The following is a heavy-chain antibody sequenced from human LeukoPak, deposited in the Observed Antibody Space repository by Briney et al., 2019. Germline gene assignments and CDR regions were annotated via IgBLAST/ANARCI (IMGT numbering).Heavy chain of an antibody. J-gene: IGHJ6*02. Sequence: PSETLSLTCTVSGGSISSGGYYWSWIRQPAGKGLEYLGRIYSTGSTNYNPSLRSRVTISVDTSKNHFSLKLSSVTAADTAVYYCARGSPPWRYSIAVVLGMDVWGQGTTVTVSS. V-gene: IGHV4-61*02. CDR2: IYSTGST. CDR3: ARGSPPWRYSIAVVLGMDV. CDR1: GGSISSGGYY. D-gene: IGHD6-19*01.